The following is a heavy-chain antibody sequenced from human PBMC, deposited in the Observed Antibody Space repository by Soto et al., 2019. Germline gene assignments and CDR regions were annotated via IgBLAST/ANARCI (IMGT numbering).Heavy chain of an antibody. Sequence: LSLPSAISGGXVPSNSSAWNWIMQSASRGLELLGRTYYRSKWYNDYEVSVKSRITIKPDTSKNQFSLNLKSVTPEDTAVYYCPRNLRYFDWLLSYYYYGMDVWGQGTTGTVSS. J-gene: IGHJ6*02. CDR2: TYYRSKWYN. CDR3: PRNLRYFDWLLSYYYYGMDV. CDR1: GGXVPSNSSA. V-gene: IGHV6-1*01. D-gene: IGHD3-9*01.